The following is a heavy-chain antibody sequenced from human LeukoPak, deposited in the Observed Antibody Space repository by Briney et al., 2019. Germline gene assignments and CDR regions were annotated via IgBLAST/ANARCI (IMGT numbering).Heavy chain of an antibody. CDR1: GDSITNYY. D-gene: IGHD6-13*01. CDR3: AREVAAAAPFGY. J-gene: IGHJ4*02. Sequence: SETLSLTCNVSGDSITNYYWSWIRQPPGKGLEWIGNIYYSGSTSYNPSLKSRVTISVDTSKNQFSLKLNSVTAADTAVYYCAREVAAAAPFGYWGQGTLVTVSS. CDR2: IYYSGST. V-gene: IGHV4-59*01.